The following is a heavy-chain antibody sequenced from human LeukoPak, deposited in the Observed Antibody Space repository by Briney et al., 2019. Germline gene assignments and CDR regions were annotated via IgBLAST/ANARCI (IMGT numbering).Heavy chain of an antibody. CDR2: INHSGST. V-gene: IGHV4-34*01. Sequence: PSETLSLTCAVYGGSFSGHYWSWIRQPPGKGLEWIGEINHSGSTNYNPSLKSRVTISVDTSKNQFSLKLSSVTAADTAVYYCARGGGFFTKWLAFDYWGQGTLVTVSS. D-gene: IGHD6-19*01. CDR3: ARGGGFFTKWLAFDY. J-gene: IGHJ4*02. CDR1: GGSFSGHY.